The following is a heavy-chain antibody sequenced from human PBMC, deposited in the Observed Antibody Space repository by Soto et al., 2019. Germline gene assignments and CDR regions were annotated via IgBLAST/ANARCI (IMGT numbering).Heavy chain of an antibody. CDR3: ARSRYFDWLQYDY. CDR1: GGSISSSSYY. D-gene: IGHD3-9*01. Sequence: PSETLSLTCTVSGGSISSSSYYWGWIRQPPGKGLEWIGSIYYSGSTYYNPSLKSRVTISVDTSKNQFSLKLSSVTAADTAVYYCARSRYFDWLQYDYWGQGTLVTVSS. J-gene: IGHJ4*02. V-gene: IGHV4-39*01. CDR2: IYYSGST.